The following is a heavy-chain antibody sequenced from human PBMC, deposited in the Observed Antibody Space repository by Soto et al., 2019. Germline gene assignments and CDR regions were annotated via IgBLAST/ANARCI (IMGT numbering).Heavy chain of an antibody. CDR1: GFTFGDYA. D-gene: IGHD3-22*01. Sequence: GGSLSLSCTTYGFTFGDYAMRCVRQASRKGLEWVGFIRSKAYGGTTEYAASVKGRFTISRDDSKTIAYLQMNSLKTEDTAVYYCTREGYYDSSGYPFDYWGQGT. J-gene: IGHJ4*02. V-gene: IGHV3-49*04. CDR3: TREGYYDSSGYPFDY. CDR2: IRSKAYGGTT.